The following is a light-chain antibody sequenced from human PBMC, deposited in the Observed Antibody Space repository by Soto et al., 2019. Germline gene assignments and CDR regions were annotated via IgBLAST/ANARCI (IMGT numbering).Light chain of an antibody. CDR2: KAS. J-gene: IGKJ1*01. CDR1: QNINTW. CDR3: QQYNNYFWA. Sequence: DIQMTQSPSTLSGSVGDGVTITCRASQNINTWLAWYQQKPGKAPKLLILKASSLESGVPSRFSGSGSGTEFTLTISSLQPDDLATYYCQQYNNYFWAFGQGTKV. V-gene: IGKV1-5*03.